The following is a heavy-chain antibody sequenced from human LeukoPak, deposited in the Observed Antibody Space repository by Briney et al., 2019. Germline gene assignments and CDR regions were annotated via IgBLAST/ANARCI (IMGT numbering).Heavy chain of an antibody. CDR2: VRPEGTTT. Sequence: GGSLRLSCAASGFTFNTYGMHWVRQASGKGLEWVSRVRPEGTTTAYADSVKGRFTISRDNAKNTLFLQMNSLSAEDTAVYYCARDLDWILFDYWGQGTLVTVSS. CDR3: ARDLDWILFDY. D-gene: IGHD3-9*01. J-gene: IGHJ4*02. CDR1: GFTFNTYG. V-gene: IGHV3-74*03.